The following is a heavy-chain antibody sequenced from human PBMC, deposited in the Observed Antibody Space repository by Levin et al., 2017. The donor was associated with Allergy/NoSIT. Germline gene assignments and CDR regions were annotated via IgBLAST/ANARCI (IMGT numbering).Heavy chain of an antibody. D-gene: IGHD3-9*01. CDR2: ISSNGGST. CDR3: VKAPYYDILTGYSPFDY. V-gene: IGHV3-64D*06. Sequence: RSGGSLRLSCSGSGFTFSDSAMHWVRQAPGKGLEYVSGISSNGGSTYYADSVKGRFTISRDNSRNTLYLQMSSLRAEDTAVYHCVKAPYYDILTGYSPFDYWGQGTLVSVSS. J-gene: IGHJ4*02. CDR1: GFTFSDSA.